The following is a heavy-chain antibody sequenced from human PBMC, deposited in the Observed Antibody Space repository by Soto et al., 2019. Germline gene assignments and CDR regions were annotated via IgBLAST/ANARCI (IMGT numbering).Heavy chain of an antibody. CDR1: GGTFSSYA. CDR3: ARQVVPAAIGYYYVMDC. V-gene: IGHV1-69*01. J-gene: IGHJ6*02. CDR2: IIPIFGTA. D-gene: IGHD2-2*01. Sequence: QVQLVQSGAEVKKPGSSVKVSCKASGGTFSSYAISWVRQAPGQGLEWMGGIIPIFGTANYAQKFQGRVTITADESTSTAYMELSSLRSEDTAVYYCARQVVPAAIGYYYVMDCWGQGTTVTVSS.